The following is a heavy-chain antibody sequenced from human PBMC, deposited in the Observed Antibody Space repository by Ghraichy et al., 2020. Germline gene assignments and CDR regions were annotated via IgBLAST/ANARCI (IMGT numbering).Heavy chain of an antibody. J-gene: IGHJ4*02. V-gene: IGHV3-11*01. D-gene: IGHD3-22*01. CDR3: ARDSSGYDHNIDH. Sequence: SFITSSDFTIYYADSVKGRFTISRDDAKSSLYLQMNSLRVEDTAVYYCARDSSGYDHNIDHWGQGTLFIFS. CDR2: ITSSDFTI.